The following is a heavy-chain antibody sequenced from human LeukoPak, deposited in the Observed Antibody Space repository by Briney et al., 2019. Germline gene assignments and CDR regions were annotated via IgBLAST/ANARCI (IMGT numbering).Heavy chain of an antibody. J-gene: IGHJ4*02. CDR2: IKSKANGETT. V-gene: IGHV3-15*01. D-gene: IGHD3-16*01. CDR3: ARDYSYDESGQPVRHDY. CDR1: GFTFSSYW. Sequence: GGSLRLSCVASGFTFSSYWVHWVRQAPGKGLEWVGRIKSKANGETTDYAAPVKGRFTISRDDSKNTLYLQMNSLRAEDTAVYYCARDYSYDESGQPVRHDYWGQGTLVTVSS.